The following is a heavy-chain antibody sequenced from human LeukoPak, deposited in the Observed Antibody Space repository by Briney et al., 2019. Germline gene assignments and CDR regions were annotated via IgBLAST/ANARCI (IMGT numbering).Heavy chain of an antibody. J-gene: IGHJ4*02. V-gene: IGHV3-30-3*01. D-gene: IGHD4-17*01. CDR1: GFTFSSYA. Sequence: GRSLRLSCAASGFTFSSYAMHWVRQAPGKGLEWVAVISYDGSNKYYADSVKGRFTISRDNSKNTLYLQMSSLRAEDTAVYYCASWYGAPRHCFDYWGQGTLVTVSS. CDR2: ISYDGSNK. CDR3: ASWYGAPRHCFDY.